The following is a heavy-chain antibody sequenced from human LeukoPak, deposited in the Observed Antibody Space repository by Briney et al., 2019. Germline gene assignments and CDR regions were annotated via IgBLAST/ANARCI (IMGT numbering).Heavy chain of an antibody. D-gene: IGHD6-25*01. CDR1: DYSISSGYY. CDR2: IYHSGST. J-gene: IGHJ4*02. V-gene: IGHV4-38-2*02. CDR3: ARGKAALGLDY. Sequence: SETLSLTCTVSDYSISSGYYWGWIRQPPGKGLEWIGSIYHSGSTYYNPSLKSRVTISVDTSKNQFSLKLSSVTAADTAVYYCARGKAALGLDYWGQGTLVTVSS.